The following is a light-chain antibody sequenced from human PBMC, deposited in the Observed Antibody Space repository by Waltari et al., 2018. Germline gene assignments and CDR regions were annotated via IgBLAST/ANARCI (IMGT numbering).Light chain of an antibody. V-gene: IGKV1-39*01. CDR2: AAS. Sequence: DIQMTQSPSSLSASVGDRVTITCRASQSISSYLNWYQQKPGKAPKLLIYAASSLQSGVPSRFSGSGSGTDFTLTISSLQPGDIATYYCQQHDNLPLTFGGGTKVEIK. CDR3: QQHDNLPLT. J-gene: IGKJ4*01. CDR1: QSISSY.